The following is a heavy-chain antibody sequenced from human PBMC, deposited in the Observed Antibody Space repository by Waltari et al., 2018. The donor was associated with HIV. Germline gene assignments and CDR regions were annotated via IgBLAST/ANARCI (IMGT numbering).Heavy chain of an antibody. Sequence: EVQLLESGGGLVQPGGSLSLSCAASGFSFSNYGMSWVRQAPGRGVEWVLSMGGIGATIYYADSVKGRFTISRDNSRNILYLQMNSLRAEDTALYFCAKLNTGSEDWGQGTLVTVSS. CDR2: MGGIGATI. CDR1: GFSFSNYG. CDR3: AKLNTGSED. J-gene: IGHJ4*02. D-gene: IGHD3-10*01. V-gene: IGHV3-23*01.